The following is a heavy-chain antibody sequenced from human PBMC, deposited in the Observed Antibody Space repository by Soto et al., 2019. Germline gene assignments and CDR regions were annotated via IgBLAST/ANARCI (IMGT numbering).Heavy chain of an antibody. Sequence: QVQLVQSGAEVNKPGASVRVSCQASGYSFNTYAIHWVRQAPGQGLEGMGWINTANGNTEYSQKLQGRVTFTRDTSAITAYMDLRSLRSEDTATYYCARRYKSAGWFDPGGQGTLFTVSP. CDR3: ARRYKSAGWFDP. D-gene: IGHD1-1*01. V-gene: IGHV1-3*04. CDR1: GYSFNTYA. J-gene: IGHJ5*02. CDR2: INTANGNT.